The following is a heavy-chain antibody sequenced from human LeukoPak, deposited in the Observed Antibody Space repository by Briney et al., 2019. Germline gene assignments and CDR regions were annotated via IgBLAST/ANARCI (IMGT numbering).Heavy chain of an antibody. Sequence: GGSLRLSCAASGFTFDDYGMSWVRQVPGKGLEWVSAISGSGGSTYYADSVKGRFTISRDNSKNTLYLQMNSLRAEDTAVYYCAKEFYGDYHNFDYWGQGTLVTVSS. D-gene: IGHD4-17*01. V-gene: IGHV3-23*01. J-gene: IGHJ4*02. CDR2: ISGSGGST. CDR3: AKEFYGDYHNFDY. CDR1: GFTFDDYG.